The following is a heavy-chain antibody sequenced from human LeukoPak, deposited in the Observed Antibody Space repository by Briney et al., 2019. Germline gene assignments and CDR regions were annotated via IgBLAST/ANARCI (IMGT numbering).Heavy chain of an antibody. CDR3: ARGLSWISFKYYFDY. CDR1: GGSFSGYY. D-gene: IGHD2-2*03. J-gene: IGHJ4*02. CDR2: INHSGST. V-gene: IGHV4-34*01. Sequence: SETLSLTCAVYGGSFSGYYWSWIRQPPGEGLEWIGEINHSGSTNYNPSLKSRVTISVDTSKNQFSLKLSSVTAADTAVYYCARGLSWISFKYYFDYWGQGTLVTVSS.